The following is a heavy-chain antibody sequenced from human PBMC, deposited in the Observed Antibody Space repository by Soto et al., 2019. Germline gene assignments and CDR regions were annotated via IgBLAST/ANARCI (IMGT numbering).Heavy chain of an antibody. Sequence: QVQLVESGGGVVQPGRSLRLSCAASGFTFSSYAMHWVRQAPGKGLEWVAVISYDGSNKYYADSVKGRFTISRDNSKNTLYLQMNSLRPEDTAVYYCARGYCSGGSCYPNLDYWGQGTLVTVSS. CDR3: ARGYCSGGSCYPNLDY. D-gene: IGHD2-15*01. J-gene: IGHJ4*02. CDR2: ISYDGSNK. V-gene: IGHV3-30-3*01. CDR1: GFTFSSYA.